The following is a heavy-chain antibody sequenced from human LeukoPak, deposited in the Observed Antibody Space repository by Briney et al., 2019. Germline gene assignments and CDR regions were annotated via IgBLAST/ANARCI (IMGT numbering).Heavy chain of an antibody. Sequence: ASMKVSCKASGYAFTGYYMHWVRQAPGQGLEWMGWINPNSDVTNYAQKFQGRVTMTRDTSISTAYMELSSLRSDDTAVYYCAREYYYESSDYYVVLSGAFDIWGQGTMVTVSS. J-gene: IGHJ3*02. D-gene: IGHD3-22*01. CDR2: INPNSDVT. CDR1: GYAFTGYY. CDR3: AREYYYESSDYYVVLSGAFDI. V-gene: IGHV1-2*02.